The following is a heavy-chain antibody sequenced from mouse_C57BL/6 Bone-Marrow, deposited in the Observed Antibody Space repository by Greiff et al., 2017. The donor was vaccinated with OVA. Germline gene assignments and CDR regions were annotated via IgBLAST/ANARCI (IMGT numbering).Heavy chain of an antibody. CDR1: GYTFTSYT. Sequence: VKLQQSGAELARPGASVKMSCKASGYTFTSYTMHWVKQRPGQGLEWIGYINPSSGYTKYNQKFKDKATLTADKSSSTAYMQLSSLTSEDSAVYYCARSGSRYAMDYWGQGTSVTVSS. CDR2: INPSSGYT. J-gene: IGHJ4*01. V-gene: IGHV1-4*01. CDR3: ARSGSRYAMDY. D-gene: IGHD1-3*01.